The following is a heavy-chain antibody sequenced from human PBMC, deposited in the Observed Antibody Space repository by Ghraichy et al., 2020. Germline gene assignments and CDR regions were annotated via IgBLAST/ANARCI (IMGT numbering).Heavy chain of an antibody. V-gene: IGHV1-8*01. CDR2: MNPNSGNT. CDR1: GYTFTSYD. D-gene: IGHD5-12*01. J-gene: IGHJ6*02. Sequence: ASVKVSCKASGYTFTSYDINWVRQATGQGLEWMGWMNPNSGNTGYAQKFQGRVTMTRNTSISTAYMELSSLRSEDTAVYYCARWADGYSGYDFYYYYGMDVWGQGTTVTVSS. CDR3: ARWADGYSGYDFYYYYGMDV.